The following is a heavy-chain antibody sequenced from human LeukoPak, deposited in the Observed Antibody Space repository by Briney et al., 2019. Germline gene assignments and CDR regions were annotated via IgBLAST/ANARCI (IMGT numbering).Heavy chain of an antibody. CDR2: ISYDGSNK. CDR1: GFTFSSYA. Sequence: GRSLRLSCAASGFTFSSYAMHWVRQAPGKGLEWVAVISYDGSNKYYADSVKGRFTISRDNSKNTLYLQMNSLRAEDTAVYYCARGGQPGPLIHIAVAGTGDYWGQGTLVTVSS. D-gene: IGHD6-19*01. CDR3: ARGGQPGPLIHIAVAGTGDY. V-gene: IGHV3-30-3*01. J-gene: IGHJ4*02.